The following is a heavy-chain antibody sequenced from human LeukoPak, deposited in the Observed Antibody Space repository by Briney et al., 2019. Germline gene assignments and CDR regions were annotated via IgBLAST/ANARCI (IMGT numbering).Heavy chain of an antibody. Sequence: ASVKVSCKASGYTFTSYEICWVRQAPGQGLEWMGWISAYNGNTNYAQKLQGRVTMTTDTSTSTAYMELRSLRSDDTAVYHCARDRGRFLEWPGDFWGQGTLVTVSS. CDR3: ARDRGRFLEWPGDF. J-gene: IGHJ4*02. CDR2: ISAYNGNT. V-gene: IGHV1-18*01. CDR1: GYTFTSYE. D-gene: IGHD3-3*01.